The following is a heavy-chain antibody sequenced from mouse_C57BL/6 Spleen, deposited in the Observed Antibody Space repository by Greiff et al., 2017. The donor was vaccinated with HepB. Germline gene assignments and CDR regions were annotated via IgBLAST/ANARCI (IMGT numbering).Heavy chain of an antibody. V-gene: IGHV5-4*01. CDR3: ARNQGKFYFDY. D-gene: IGHD3-2*02. Sequence: EVQGVESGGGLVKPGGSLKLSCAASGFTFSSYAMSWVRQTPEKRLEWVATISDGGSYTYYPDNVKGRFTISRDNAKNNLYLQMSHLKSEDTAMYYCARNQGKFYFDYGGQGTTLTVSS. J-gene: IGHJ2*01. CDR2: ISDGGSYT. CDR1: GFTFSSYA.